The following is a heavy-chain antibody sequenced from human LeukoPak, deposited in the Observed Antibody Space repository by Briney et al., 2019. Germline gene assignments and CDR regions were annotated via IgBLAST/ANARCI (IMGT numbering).Heavy chain of an antibody. Sequence: QPGGSLRLSCAASGFSFSTYATSWVRQAPGKGLEWVSSISGSGDNTYYADSVKGRFTTSRDNAKNALHLQMNSLTAEDTAVYYCVLDLFSSFAFDIWGQGTMVTVSS. D-gene: IGHD3/OR15-3a*01. CDR1: GFSFSTYA. CDR3: VLDLFSSFAFDI. J-gene: IGHJ3*02. V-gene: IGHV3-23*01. CDR2: ISGSGDNT.